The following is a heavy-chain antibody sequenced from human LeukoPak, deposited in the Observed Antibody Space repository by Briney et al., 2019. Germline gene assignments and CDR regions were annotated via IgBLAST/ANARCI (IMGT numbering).Heavy chain of an antibody. J-gene: IGHJ4*02. CDR3: AKEIAAAGGALDY. V-gene: IGHV3-21*01. D-gene: IGHD6-13*01. CDR2: IGSSGSYI. Sequence: PGGSLRLSCEVSGFTFSSYHMNWVRQAPGKGLEWVSSIGSSGSYIYYADSLTGRFTISRDNAKNSLYLQMNSLRAEDTAVYYCAKEIAAAGGALDYWGQGTLVTVSS. CDR1: GFTFSSYH.